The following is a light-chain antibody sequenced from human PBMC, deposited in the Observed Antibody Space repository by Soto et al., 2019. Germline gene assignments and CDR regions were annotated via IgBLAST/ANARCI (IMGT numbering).Light chain of an antibody. CDR2: SNN. CDR1: SSNIGSNI. V-gene: IGLV1-44*01. CDR3: AAWDDSLSGYV. J-gene: IGLJ1*01. Sequence: QSVLTQPPPASGTPGQRVTISCSGSSSNIGSNIVNWYQHLPGSAPKVLIHSNNQRPSGVTDRFSGSKSGTSASLAISGLQSEDEADYYCAAWDDSLSGYVFGTGTKVTVL.